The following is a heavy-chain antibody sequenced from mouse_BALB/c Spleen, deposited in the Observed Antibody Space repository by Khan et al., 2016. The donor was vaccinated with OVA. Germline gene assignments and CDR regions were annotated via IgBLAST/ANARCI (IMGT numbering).Heavy chain of an antibody. Sequence: EVELVESGGDLVKPGGSLKLSCAASGFTFSTYGMSWVRQTPDKRLEWVATISSGGDYTYYPDSVKGRYTISRDNAKNTLYLQMSSPKSEDTAMYYCARHNYGWFAYWGQGTLVTVSA. V-gene: IGHV5-6*01. CDR2: ISSGGDYT. J-gene: IGHJ3*01. CDR1: GFTFSTYG. CDR3: ARHNYGWFAY. D-gene: IGHD1-1*01.